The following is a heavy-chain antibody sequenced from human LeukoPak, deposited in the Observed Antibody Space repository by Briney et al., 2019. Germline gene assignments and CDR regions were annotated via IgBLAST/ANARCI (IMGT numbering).Heavy chain of an antibody. D-gene: IGHD3-3*01. J-gene: IGHJ4*02. CDR2: TSSSSSYI. CDR1: GFTFSSYS. Sequence: KPGGSLRLSCAASGFTFSSYSMNWVRQAPGKGLEWVSSTSSSSSYIYYADSVKGRFTISRDNAKNSLYLQMNSLRAEDTAVYYCARDRYDFWSGYYVYWGQGTLVTVSS. V-gene: IGHV3-21*01. CDR3: ARDRYDFWSGYYVY.